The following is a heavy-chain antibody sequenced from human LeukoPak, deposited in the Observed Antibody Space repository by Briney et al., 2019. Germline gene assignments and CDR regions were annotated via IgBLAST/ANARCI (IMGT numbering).Heavy chain of an antibody. V-gene: IGHV3-7*03. CDR2: IKEDGSKK. Sequence: PGGSLRLSCGASGFTLSSYWMTWVRQAPGKGLEWVANIKEDGSKKYYVESVRGRFTISRDNAENSLYLQMNSLRAEDTAVYYCAKDLAREQRDFDYWGQGTLVTVSS. CDR3: AKDLAREQRDFDY. J-gene: IGHJ4*02. D-gene: IGHD1-26*01. CDR1: GFTLSSYW.